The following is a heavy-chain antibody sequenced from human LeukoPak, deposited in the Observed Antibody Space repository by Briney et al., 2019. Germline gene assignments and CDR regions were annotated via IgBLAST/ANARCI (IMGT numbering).Heavy chain of an antibody. Sequence: PGGSLRLSCTASGFSISSHYISWVRQAPGKGLDWVSVIYRSGGTYFADSVKCRFTISRDNAKNSLYLQMNSLRAEDTAVYYCARGITELDYWGQGTLVTVSS. D-gene: IGHD3-10*01. CDR2: IYRSGGT. CDR3: ARGITELDY. V-gene: IGHV3-53*01. J-gene: IGHJ4*02. CDR1: GFSISSHY.